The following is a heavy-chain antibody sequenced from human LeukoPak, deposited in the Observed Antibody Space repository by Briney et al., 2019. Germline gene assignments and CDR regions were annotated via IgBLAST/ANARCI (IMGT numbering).Heavy chain of an antibody. J-gene: IGHJ4*02. CDR2: ISSSSSTI. Sequence: PGGSLRLSCAASGFTFNSFGMGWVRQAPGKGLEWLSYISSSSSTIYYADSVRGRFTISRDNAKNSLYLQMNSLRAEDTAVYYCARDRYGQQLSPRGYYWGQGTLVTVSS. CDR1: GFTFNSFG. V-gene: IGHV3-48*04. CDR3: ARDRYGQQLSPRGYY. D-gene: IGHD6-13*01.